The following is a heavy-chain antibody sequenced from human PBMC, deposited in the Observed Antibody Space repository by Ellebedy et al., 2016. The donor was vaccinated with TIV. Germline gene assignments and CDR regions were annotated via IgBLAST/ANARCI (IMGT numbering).Heavy chain of an antibody. J-gene: IGHJ3*01. CDR3: ASLFGMNAFDV. V-gene: IGHV1-18*01. D-gene: IGHD3-3*01. CDR2: ISAYNVNT. CDR1: GYIFTDYG. Sequence: ASVKVSCXASGYIFTDYGIIWVRQAPGQGLEWMGWISAYNVNTNYAQKFQDRVTMTEDTSTDTAYMELNSLTSDDTAVYYCASLFGMNAFDVWGQGTMVIVSS.